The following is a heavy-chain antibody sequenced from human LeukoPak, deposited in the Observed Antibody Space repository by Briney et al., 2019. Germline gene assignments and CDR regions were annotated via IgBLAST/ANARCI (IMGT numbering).Heavy chain of an antibody. D-gene: IGHD3-10*01. J-gene: IGHJ4*02. V-gene: IGHV3-23*01. CDR1: GFSFSTYA. CDR2: ISGSNGTT. CDR3: AKGKFNYYGSGSYGLDY. Sequence: GGSLRLSCAASGFSFSTYAMSWVRQAPGKGLEWVSAISGSNGTTYYADSVKGRFTISRDNSKNTLYLQMNSLRAEDTAVYYCAKGKFNYYGSGSYGLDYWGQGTLVTVSS.